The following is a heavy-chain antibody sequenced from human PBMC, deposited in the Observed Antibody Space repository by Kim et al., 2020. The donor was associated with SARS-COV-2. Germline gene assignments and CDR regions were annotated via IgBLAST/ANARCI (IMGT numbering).Heavy chain of an antibody. D-gene: IGHD3-22*01. V-gene: IGHV1-69*01. J-gene: IGHJ3*02. Sequence: QGRVTITADESTSTAYMELSSLRSEDTAVYYCARDRIGDSSGSPYDAFDIWGQGTMVTVSS. CDR3: ARDRIGDSSGSPYDAFDI.